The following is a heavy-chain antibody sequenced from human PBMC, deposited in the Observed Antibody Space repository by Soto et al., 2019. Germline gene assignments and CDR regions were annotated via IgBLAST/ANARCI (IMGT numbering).Heavy chain of an antibody. CDR1: GGSFSGYY. J-gene: IGHJ6*02. CDR3: ARALRYFDWPSGYYYGMDV. D-gene: IGHD3-9*01. Sequence: SETLSLTCAVYGGSFSGYYWSWIRQPPGKGLEWIGEINHSGSTNYNPSLKSRVTISVDTSKNQFSLKLSSVTAADTAVYYCARALRYFDWPSGYYYGMDVWGQGTTVTVSS. CDR2: INHSGST. V-gene: IGHV4-34*01.